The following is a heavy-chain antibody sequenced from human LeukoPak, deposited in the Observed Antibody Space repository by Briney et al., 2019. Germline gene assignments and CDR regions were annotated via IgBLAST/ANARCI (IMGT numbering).Heavy chain of an antibody. D-gene: IGHD3-3*01. CDR3: ARFTIFGVGPDY. CDR2: IYYSGST. J-gene: IGHJ4*02. Sequence: SETLSLTCTVSGGSISSSSYYWGWIRQPPGKGLEWIGSIYYSGSTYYNPSLKSRVTISVDTSKNQFSLKLSSVTAADTAVYYCARFTIFGVGPDYWGQGTLVTVSS. V-gene: IGHV4-39*01. CDR1: GGSISSSSYY.